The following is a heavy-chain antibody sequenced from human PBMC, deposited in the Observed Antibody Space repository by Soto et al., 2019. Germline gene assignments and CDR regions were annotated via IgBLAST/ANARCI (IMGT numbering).Heavy chain of an antibody. CDR2: ISYDGSNK. CDR3: AKEESGFAY. Sequence: QVQLVESVGGVVQPGRSLRLSCAASGFTFSSYGMHWVRQAPGKGLEWVAVISYDGSNKYYADSVKGRFTISRDNSKNTLYLQMNSLRAEDTAVYYCAKEESGFAYWGQGTLVTVSS. CDR1: GFTFSSYG. J-gene: IGHJ4*02. V-gene: IGHV3-30*18. D-gene: IGHD3-3*01.